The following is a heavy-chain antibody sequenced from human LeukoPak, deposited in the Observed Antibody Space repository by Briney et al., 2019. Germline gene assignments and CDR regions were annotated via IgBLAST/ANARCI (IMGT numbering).Heavy chain of an antibody. Sequence: SQTLSLTCAISGDSVSSNSAAWNWIRRSPSRGLEWLGRTYYRSKWYNDYAVSVKSRITINPGTSKNQFSLQLNSVTPEDTAVYYCARGIIAAAVYVYYYYGMDVWGQGTTVTVSS. J-gene: IGHJ6*02. D-gene: IGHD6-13*01. V-gene: IGHV6-1*01. CDR2: TYYRSKWYN. CDR1: GDSVSSNSAA. CDR3: ARGIIAAAVYVYYYYGMDV.